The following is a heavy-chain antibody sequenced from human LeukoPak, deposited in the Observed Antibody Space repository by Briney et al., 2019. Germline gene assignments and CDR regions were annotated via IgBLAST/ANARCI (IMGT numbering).Heavy chain of an antibody. J-gene: IGHJ6*03. CDR3: ARGQYCSGGSCYGPWYYYYYMDV. Sequence: PSETLSLTCTVSGGSISSYYWSWIRQPPGKGLEWIGYIYYSGSTNYNPSLKGRVTISVDTSKNQFSLKLSSVTAADTAVYYCARGQYCSGGSCYGPWYYYYYMDVWGKGTTVTVSS. V-gene: IGHV4-59*01. CDR1: GGSISSYY. CDR2: IYYSGST. D-gene: IGHD2-15*01.